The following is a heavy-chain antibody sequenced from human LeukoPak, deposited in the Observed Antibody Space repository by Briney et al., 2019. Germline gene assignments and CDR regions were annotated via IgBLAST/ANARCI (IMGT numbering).Heavy chain of an antibody. CDR1: GYTFTSYD. CDR3: ARGEWGSGSSPFDY. J-gene: IGHJ4*02. Sequence: ASVKVSCKASGYTFTSYDINWVRQATGQGLEWMGWMNPNSGNTGYAQKFQGRVTMTRNTSISTAHMELSSLRSEDTAVYYCARGEWGSGSSPFDYWGQGTLVTVSS. V-gene: IGHV1-8*01. CDR2: MNPNSGNT. D-gene: IGHD3-16*01.